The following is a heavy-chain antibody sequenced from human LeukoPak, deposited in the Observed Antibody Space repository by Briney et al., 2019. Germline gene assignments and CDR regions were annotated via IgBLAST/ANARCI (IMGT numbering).Heavy chain of an antibody. CDR1: GGSISSYY. Sequence: SETLSLTCTVSGGSISSYYWSWIRQPPGKGLEWIGYIYYSGSTNYNPSLKSRVTISVDTSKNQFSLKLSSVTAADTAVYYCARVVVVPAAMVAFDVWGQGTMVTVSS. CDR3: ARVVVVPAAMVAFDV. V-gene: IGHV4-59*01. D-gene: IGHD2-2*01. J-gene: IGHJ3*01. CDR2: IYYSGST.